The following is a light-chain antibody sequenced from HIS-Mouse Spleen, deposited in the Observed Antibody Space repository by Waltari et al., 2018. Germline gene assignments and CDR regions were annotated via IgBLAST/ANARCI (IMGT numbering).Light chain of an antibody. V-gene: IGLV2-14*03. Sequence: GSPGQSITISCTGTTSDVGGYNYFSWYQQHPGKPPKLMIYDVSNRPSGVSNRFSGSKSGNTASLTISGLQAEDEADYYCSSYTSSSTLVVFGGGTKLTVL. CDR3: SSYTSSSTLVV. J-gene: IGLJ2*01. CDR2: DVS. CDR1: TSDVGGYNY.